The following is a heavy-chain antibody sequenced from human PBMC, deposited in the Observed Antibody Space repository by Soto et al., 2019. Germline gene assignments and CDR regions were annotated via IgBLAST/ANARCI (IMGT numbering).Heavy chain of an antibody. J-gene: IGHJ6*03. CDR1: GGSISSSSYY. CDR2: IYYSGST. Sequence: SETLSLTCTVSGGSISSSSYYLGLIRQPPGKGLEWIGRIYYSGSTYYNPSLKSRVTISVDTSKNQFSLKLSSVTAADTAVYYCARNGYCSSTSCYSRDYYYYYMDVWGKGTTVTVSS. D-gene: IGHD2-2*03. V-gene: IGHV4-39*01. CDR3: ARNGYCSSTSCYSRDYYYYYMDV.